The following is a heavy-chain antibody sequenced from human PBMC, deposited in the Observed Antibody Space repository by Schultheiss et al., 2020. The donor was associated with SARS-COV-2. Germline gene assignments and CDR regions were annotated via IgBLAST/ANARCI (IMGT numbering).Heavy chain of an antibody. CDR2: INHSGST. CDR1: GGSFSGYY. V-gene: IGHV4-34*01. CDR3: ARRSSGWYRVEY. Sequence: SQTLSLTCAVYGGSFSGYYWSWIRQPPGKGLEWIGEINHSGSTNYNPSLKSRVTISVDTSKNQFSLKLSSVTAADTAVYYCARRSSGWYRVEYWGQGTLVTVSS. D-gene: IGHD6-19*01. J-gene: IGHJ4*02.